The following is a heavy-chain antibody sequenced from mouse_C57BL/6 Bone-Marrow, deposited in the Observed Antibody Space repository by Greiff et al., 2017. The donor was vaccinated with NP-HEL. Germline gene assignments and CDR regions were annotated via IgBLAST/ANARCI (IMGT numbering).Heavy chain of an antibody. Sequence: GGGLVQPNGSLNLSCAASGFSFNTYAMNWVRQAPGKGLEWVARIRSKSNNYATYYADSVKDRFTISRDDSESMLYLQMNNLKTEDTAMYYCVRLGMDYWGQGTSVTVSS. CDR3: VRLGMDY. CDR2: IRSKSNNYAT. V-gene: IGHV10-1*01. J-gene: IGHJ4*01. D-gene: IGHD3-3*01. CDR1: GFSFNTYA.